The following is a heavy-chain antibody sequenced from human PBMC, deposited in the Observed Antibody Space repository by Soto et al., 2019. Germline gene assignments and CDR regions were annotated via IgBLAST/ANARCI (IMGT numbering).Heavy chain of an antibody. J-gene: IGHJ5*01. V-gene: IGHV1-8*01. Sequence: QVQLVQSGAEVKTPGASVKVSCKASGYTFTSYDMNWVRQAPGQGLEWMGWMNPNSGNTGYAQTFQGRLTMTRDTAISIAHMELSSLRNEDTAVYYCARSDGYNFNWLDSWGQGTLVTVSA. CDR3: ARSDGYNFNWLDS. CDR2: MNPNSGNT. D-gene: IGHD2-21*01. CDR1: GYTFTSYD.